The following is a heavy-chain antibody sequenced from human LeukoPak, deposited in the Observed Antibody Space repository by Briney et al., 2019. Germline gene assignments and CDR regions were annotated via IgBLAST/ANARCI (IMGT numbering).Heavy chain of an antibody. D-gene: IGHD3-10*01. J-gene: IGHJ4*02. Sequence: PGESLKISCRGSGYSFTSYWIAWGRQMPGKGLEWMGIIYPGDSDTRYSPSFQGQVTISADKSISTAYLQWSSLKASDTAIYYCARHTWGYGSGSYFDYWGQGTLVTVSS. V-gene: IGHV5-51*01. CDR1: GYSFTSYW. CDR2: IYPGDSDT. CDR3: ARHTWGYGSGSYFDY.